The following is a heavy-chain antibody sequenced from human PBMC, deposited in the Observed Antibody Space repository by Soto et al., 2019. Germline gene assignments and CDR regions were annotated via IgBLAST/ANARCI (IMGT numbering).Heavy chain of an antibody. CDR2: IVVGSGNT. J-gene: IGHJ6*02. Sequence: GASVKVSCKASGFTFTSSAVQWVRQARGQRLEWIGWIVVGSGNTNYAQKFQERVTITRDMSTSTAYMELSSLRSEDTAVYYCAADRLSDSSTVYYYYYGMDVWGQGTTVTVSS. V-gene: IGHV1-58*01. CDR1: GFTFTSSA. D-gene: IGHD6-13*01. CDR3: AADRLSDSSTVYYYYYGMDV.